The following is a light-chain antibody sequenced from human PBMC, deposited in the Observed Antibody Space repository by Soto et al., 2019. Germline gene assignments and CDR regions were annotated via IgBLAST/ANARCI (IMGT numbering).Light chain of an antibody. J-gene: IGLJ1*01. CDR1: SSDVGGYNY. V-gene: IGLV2-14*01. Sequence: QSVLTQPASVSGSPGQSITISCTGTSSDVGGYNYVSWYQQHPGKAPKLMIYDVSNRPSGVSNRFSGSKSGNTASLTISGLQAGDGADYYCSSYTSRSTLVFGTGTKVPVL. CDR3: SSYTSRSTLV. CDR2: DVS.